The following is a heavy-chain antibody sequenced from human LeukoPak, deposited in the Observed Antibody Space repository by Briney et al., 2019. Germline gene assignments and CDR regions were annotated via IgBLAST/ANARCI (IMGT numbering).Heavy chain of an antibody. CDR1: GFTVSSNY. CDR3: AKGGYYDFWSGYRSYFDY. CDR2: ISWNSGSI. Sequence: GGSLRLSCAASGFTVSSNYMSWVRQAPGKGLEWVSGISWNSGSIGYADSVKGRFTISRDNAKNSLYLQMNSLRAEDTALYYCAKGGYYDFWSGYRSYFDYWGQGTLVTVSS. J-gene: IGHJ4*02. D-gene: IGHD3-3*01. V-gene: IGHV3-9*01.